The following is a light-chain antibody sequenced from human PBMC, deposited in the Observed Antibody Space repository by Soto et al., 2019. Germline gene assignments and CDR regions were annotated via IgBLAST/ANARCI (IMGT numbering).Light chain of an antibody. V-gene: IGLV2-14*01. CDR3: SSYSISTAYL. Sequence: QSALTQPASVSGSPGQSITISCTGTSSDVGGYDHVSWYQLHPGKAPKLMVFEVSNRPSGVSFRFSGSKSGNTASLTFSGLQAEDEADYFCSSYSISTAYLFGTGTKVTVL. CDR2: EVS. CDR1: SSDVGGYDH. J-gene: IGLJ1*01.